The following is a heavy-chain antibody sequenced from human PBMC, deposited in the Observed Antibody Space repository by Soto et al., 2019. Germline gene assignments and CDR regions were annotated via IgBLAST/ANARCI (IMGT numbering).Heavy chain of an antibody. V-gene: IGHV4-31*03. CDR3: ARALRVVAAATAPADYFDY. CDR1: GGSISSGGYY. D-gene: IGHD2-15*01. J-gene: IGHJ4*02. Sequence: KPSETLSLTCTVSGGSISSGGYYWSWIRQHPGKGLEWIGYIYYSGSTYYNPSLKSRVTISVDTSKNQFSLKLSSVTAADTAVYYCARALRVVAAATAPADYFDYWGQGTLVTVSS. CDR2: IYYSGST.